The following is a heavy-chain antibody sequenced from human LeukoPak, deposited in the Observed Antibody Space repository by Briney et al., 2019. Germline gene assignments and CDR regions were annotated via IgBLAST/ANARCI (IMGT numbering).Heavy chain of an antibody. CDR2: IKTNGSTT. V-gene: IGHV3-74*01. CDR1: GFTFSNDW. CDR3: ARGRGGSYHY. D-gene: IGHD1-26*01. J-gene: IGHJ4*02. Sequence: VGCLRLSCAPSGFTFSNDWMHCVCHAPGKGLLWVSRIKTNGSTTTYADSVKGRITISRDNAKNTLYLQMNSLRVEDTAVYYCARGRGGSYHYWGQGTLVTVSS.